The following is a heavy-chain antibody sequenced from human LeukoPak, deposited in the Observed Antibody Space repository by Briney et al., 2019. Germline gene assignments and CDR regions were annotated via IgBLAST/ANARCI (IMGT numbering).Heavy chain of an antibody. CDR1: GGSISSSSYY. J-gene: IGHJ3*02. CDR3: ARGPYKYDGSGAFDI. V-gene: IGHV4-39*07. CDR2: IFYTGST. D-gene: IGHD3-22*01. Sequence: SETLSLTCTVSGGSISSSSYYWGWIRQSPGKGLEWIGSIFYTGSTYYTPSLESRLTISVDTSKNQFSLKLSSVTAADTAVYYCARGPYKYDGSGAFDIWGQGTMVTVSS.